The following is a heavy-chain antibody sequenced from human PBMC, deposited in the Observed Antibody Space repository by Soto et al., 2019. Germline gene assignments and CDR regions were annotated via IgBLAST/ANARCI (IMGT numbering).Heavy chain of an antibody. V-gene: IGHV3-53*01. Sequence: GGSLRLSCAASGFTFSDYYMYWIRQAPGKGLEWVSVIYSGGSTYYADSVKGRFTISRDNSKNTLYLQMNSLRAEDTAVYYCAKDQILWFGELLHDDFDSWGQGTMVTVSS. J-gene: IGHJ3*02. CDR1: GFTFSDYY. CDR2: IYSGGST. D-gene: IGHD3-10*01. CDR3: AKDQILWFGELLHDDFDS.